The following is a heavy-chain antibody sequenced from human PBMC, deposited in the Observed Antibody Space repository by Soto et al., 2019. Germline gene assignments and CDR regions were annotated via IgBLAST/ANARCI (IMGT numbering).Heavy chain of an antibody. V-gene: IGHV1-69*02. CDR2: IIPILGIA. J-gene: IGHJ5*02. CDR3: ASGGYYDSSGPERWFDP. CDR1: GGTFSSYT. Sequence: QVQLVPSGAEVKKPGSSVKVSCKASGGTFSSYTISWVRQAPGQGLAWMGRIIPILGIANYAQKFQGRVTSTEDKSTSTAYRGLSSLRSEDTAVYYWASGGYYDSSGPERWFDPWGQGTLVTVSS. D-gene: IGHD3-22*01.